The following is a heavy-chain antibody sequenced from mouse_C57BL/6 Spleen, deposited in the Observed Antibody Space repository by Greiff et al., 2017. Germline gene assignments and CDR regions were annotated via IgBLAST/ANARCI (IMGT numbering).Heavy chain of an antibody. D-gene: IGHD1-1*01. V-gene: IGHV1-55*01. Sequence: QVQLQQPGAELVKPGASVKMSCKASGYTFTSYWITWVKQRPGQGLEWIGDIYPGSGSTNYNEKFKSKATLTVDTSSSKAYMQLSSLTSADSAVYYCARVDYYGSSSLLDYWGQGTTLTVSS. CDR1: GYTFTSYW. J-gene: IGHJ2*01. CDR2: IYPGSGST. CDR3: ARVDYYGSSSLLDY.